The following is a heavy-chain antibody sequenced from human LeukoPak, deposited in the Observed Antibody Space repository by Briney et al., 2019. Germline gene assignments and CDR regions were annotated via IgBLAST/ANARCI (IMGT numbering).Heavy chain of an antibody. CDR2: IYYSGST. Sequence: PSETLSLTCTVSGGSISTYYWSWIRQPPGKGLEWIGYIYYSGSTNYNPSLKSRVTISVDTSKNQFSLKLSSVTAADTAVYYCARHLHDLIAAAYTYYYYMDVWGKGTTVTVSS. J-gene: IGHJ6*03. D-gene: IGHD6-13*01. CDR3: ARHLHDLIAAAYTYYYYMDV. V-gene: IGHV4-59*08. CDR1: GGSISTYY.